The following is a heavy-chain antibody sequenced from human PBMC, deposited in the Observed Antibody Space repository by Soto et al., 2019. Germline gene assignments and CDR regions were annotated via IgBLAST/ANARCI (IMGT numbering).Heavy chain of an antibody. Sequence: SETLCLTCAVFGGSISSRIWLGWIRQPPGKGLEWIGYIYYSGSTYYNPSLKSRVTMSVDTFKNQFSLKLSSVTAVDTAVYYCARTGVGALREIDYWGQGTLVTVSS. J-gene: IGHJ4*02. CDR2: IYYSGST. D-gene: IGHD1-26*01. CDR1: GGSISSRIW. CDR3: ARTGVGALREIDY. V-gene: IGHV4-28*01.